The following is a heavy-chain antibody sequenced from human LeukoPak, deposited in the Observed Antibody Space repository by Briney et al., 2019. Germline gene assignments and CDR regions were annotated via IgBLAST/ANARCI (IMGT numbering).Heavy chain of an antibody. Sequence: GASVKVSCKSSGYTFSIYWLHWLRQAPGQGLEWMGWINPNNGDTYSAQIFQGRVTMTRDTSISTAYMDLSRLESDDTAVYYCARGPSHGAFDFWGQGTMVTVSS. J-gene: IGHJ3*01. CDR3: ARGPSHGAFDF. CDR1: GYTFSIYW. CDR2: INPNNGDT. V-gene: IGHV1-2*02.